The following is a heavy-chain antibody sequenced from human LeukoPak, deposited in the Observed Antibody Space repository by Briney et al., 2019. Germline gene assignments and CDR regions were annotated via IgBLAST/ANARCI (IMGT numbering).Heavy chain of an antibody. CDR1: GYTFTSNY. V-gene: IGHV1-46*01. Sequence: ASVKVSCKAFGYTFTSNYMHWVRQAPGQGPEWMGVISPSGGSTTYAQKFQGRVTLTRDTSISTAYMELSSLRSDDTAVYFCAKIREVGTNNGVVVVPTFGAFDIWGQGTMVTVSS. J-gene: IGHJ3*02. CDR3: AKIREVGTNNGVVVVPTFGAFDI. CDR2: ISPSGGST. D-gene: IGHD2-15*01.